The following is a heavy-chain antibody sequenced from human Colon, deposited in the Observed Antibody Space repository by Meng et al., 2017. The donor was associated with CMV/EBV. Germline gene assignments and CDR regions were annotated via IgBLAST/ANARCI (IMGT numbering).Heavy chain of an antibody. D-gene: IGHD2/OR15-2a*01. CDR3: AKSRSSTPGIVDD. CDR2: IYDTGIT. J-gene: IGHJ4*02. V-gene: IGHV4-61*08. Sequence: QWQRTESGQGLVKPSETLSLTCIVSGVSVTSGAYHWSWIRQSPGKGLEWIGYIYDTGITIYNPSLKSRVTIFLETSKNQFSLNLNSMTTADTAVYYCAKSRSSTPGIVDDWGQGTLVTVSS. CDR1: GVSVTSGAYH.